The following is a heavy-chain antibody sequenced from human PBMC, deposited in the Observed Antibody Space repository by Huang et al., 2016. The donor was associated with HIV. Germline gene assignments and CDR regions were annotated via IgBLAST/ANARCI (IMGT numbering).Heavy chain of an antibody. CDR1: GYGFSRYW. CDR2: IYPRDSET. J-gene: IGHJ4*02. Sequence: EVLLVQSGAELKGPGESLKISCKASGYGFSRYWIGGVRQKPGKGLEWMGIIYPRDSETKYRPSFDGQVTISADKSTRTAYLQWESLKAPDTAMYFCARQVDGFRSHFDFWGQGTLVSVSS. CDR3: ARQVDGFRSHFDF. V-gene: IGHV5-51*01. D-gene: IGHD5-18*01.